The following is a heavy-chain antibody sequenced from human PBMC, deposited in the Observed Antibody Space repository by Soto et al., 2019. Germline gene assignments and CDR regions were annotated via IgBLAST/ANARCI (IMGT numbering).Heavy chain of an antibody. CDR3: AKGRYDFWSPYYFDS. Sequence: EVQLVESGGRLVQPGRSLRLSCVGTGFNFDDFAMHWVRQAPGKGLEWVSGITWNSRVLAYADSVKGRFTISRDNARXSLYLQMDSLRDEDTALYYCAKGRYDFWSPYYFDSWGQGTLVTVSS. CDR2: ITWNSRVL. V-gene: IGHV3-9*01. CDR1: GFNFDDFA. D-gene: IGHD3-3*01. J-gene: IGHJ4*02.